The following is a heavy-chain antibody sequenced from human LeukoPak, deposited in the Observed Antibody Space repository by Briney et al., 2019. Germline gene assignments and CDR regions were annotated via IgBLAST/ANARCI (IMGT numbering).Heavy chain of an antibody. V-gene: IGHV3-30*04. D-gene: IGHD3-10*01. CDR2: ISYDGSNK. CDR3: ARDGGSGNYYNPYFDY. J-gene: IGHJ4*02. Sequence: GGSLRLSCAASGFTFSSYAMHWVRQAPGKGLEWVAVISYDGSNKYYADSVKGRFTISRDNSKNTLYLQMNSLRAEDTAVYYCARDGGSGNYYNPYFDYWGQGTLVTVSS. CDR1: GFTFSSYA.